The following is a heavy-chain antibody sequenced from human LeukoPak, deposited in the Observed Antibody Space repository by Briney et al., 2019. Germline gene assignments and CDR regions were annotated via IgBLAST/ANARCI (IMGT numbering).Heavy chain of an antibody. D-gene: IGHD1-26*01. CDR1: GYTFTNYG. V-gene: IGHV1-18*01. CDR2: INTNSGNT. Sequence: GASVKVSCKASGYTFTNYGITWVRQAPRQGLEYLGWINTNSGNTYYAQKLQDRVTMTTDTSTSTAYMELRSLRSDDTAVYYCARKIVGVYSYDYWGQGTLVTVSS. CDR3: ARKIVGVYSYDY. J-gene: IGHJ4*02.